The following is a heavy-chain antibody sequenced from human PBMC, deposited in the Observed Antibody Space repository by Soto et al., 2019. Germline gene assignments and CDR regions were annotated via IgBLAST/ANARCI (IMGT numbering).Heavy chain of an antibody. CDR2: IYYIGST. J-gene: IGHJ4*02. Sequence: VQLQESGPGLVKPSQTLSLTCTVSGGSISSGGYYWSWIRQHPGKGLVWIGYIYYIGSTYYNPSLKKRVTISVDTSKNQFSLKLSSVTAADTAVYYCARGDSSGYYYEWAFDYWGQGTLVTVSS. CDR1: GGSISSGGYY. V-gene: IGHV4-31*03. CDR3: ARGDSSGYYYEWAFDY. D-gene: IGHD3-22*01.